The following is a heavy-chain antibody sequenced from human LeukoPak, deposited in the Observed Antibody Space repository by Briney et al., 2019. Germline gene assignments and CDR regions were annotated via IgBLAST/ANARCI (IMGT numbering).Heavy chain of an antibody. D-gene: IGHD3-9*01. J-gene: IGHJ4*02. CDR1: GYTFTSYG. CDR2: INTNTGNP. CDR3: AISPLYYDILTGYYKASPLDY. Sequence: ASVKVSCKASGYTFTSYGISWVRQAPGQGLEWMGWINTNTGNPTYAQGFTGRFVFSLDTSVSTAYLQISSLKAEDTAVYYCAISPLYYDILTGYYKASPLDYWGQGTLVTVSS. V-gene: IGHV7-4-1*02.